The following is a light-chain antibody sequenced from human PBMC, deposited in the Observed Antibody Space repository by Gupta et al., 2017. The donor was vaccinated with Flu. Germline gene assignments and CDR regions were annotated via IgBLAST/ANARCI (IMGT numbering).Light chain of an antibody. CDR1: QSVGNY. Sequence: EIVLTQSPATLSLSPGERATLSCRASQSVGNYLGWYQHKAGQAPRLLIYDVSNRATGIPARFSGSGYGTDFTLTISSREPEDFAVYYCQQPSDWHHITLGGGTTVEIK. CDR3: QQPSDWHHIT. J-gene: IGKJ4*01. V-gene: IGKV3-11*01. CDR2: DVS.